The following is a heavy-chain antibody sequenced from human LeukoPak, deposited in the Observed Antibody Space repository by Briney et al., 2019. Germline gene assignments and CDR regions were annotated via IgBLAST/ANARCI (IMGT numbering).Heavy chain of an antibody. CDR2: IFSSSSYI. D-gene: IGHD6-6*01. J-gene: IGHJ3*02. CDR1: GFTFSSYS. V-gene: IGHV3-21*04. CDR3: ARGIAARLGYAFDI. Sequence: GGSLRLSCAASGFTFSSYSMNWVRQAPGKGLEWVSSIFSSSSYIYYADSVKGRFTISRDHSKNTLYLQMNSLRAEDTAVYYCARGIAARLGYAFDIWGQGTMVTVSS.